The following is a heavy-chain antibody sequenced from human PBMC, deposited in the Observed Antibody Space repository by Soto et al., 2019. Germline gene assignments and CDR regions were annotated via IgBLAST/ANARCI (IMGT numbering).Heavy chain of an antibody. V-gene: IGHV1-18*01. Sequence: QVHLVQSGAEVKKPGASVKVSCKASGYTFTSYGITWVRQAPGQGLEWMGWISAHNGNTDYAQKLQGRGIVTRDTSTSTAYMELRGLRSDDTAVYYCARGGYGDYWGQGALVTVSS. D-gene: IGHD1-1*01. CDR2: ISAHNGNT. CDR1: GYTFTSYG. CDR3: ARGGYGDY. J-gene: IGHJ4*02.